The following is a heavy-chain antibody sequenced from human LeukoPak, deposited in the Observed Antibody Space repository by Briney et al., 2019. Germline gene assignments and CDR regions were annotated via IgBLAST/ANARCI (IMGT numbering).Heavy chain of an antibody. D-gene: IGHD3-9*01. CDR1: GLTFSSYA. CDR3: AKEGGFDWLLLGFDY. J-gene: IGHJ4*02. V-gene: IGHV3-23*01. CDR2: IGGSGGST. Sequence: GGSLRLSCAASGLTFSSYAMSWVRQAPGKRLEWVSGIGGSGGSTYYEDTVKGRCRVSRDNSKNTLYLPMNSLRAEDTAVYYCAKEGGFDWLLLGFDYWGQGTLVTVSS.